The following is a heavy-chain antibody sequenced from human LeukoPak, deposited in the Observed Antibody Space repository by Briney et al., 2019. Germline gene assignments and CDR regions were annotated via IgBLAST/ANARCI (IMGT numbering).Heavy chain of an antibody. J-gene: IGHJ5*02. CDR1: GYTFTGYY. CDR2: INPNSGGT. V-gene: IGHV1-2*04. CDR3: ARDPAGSGSGAPANRWFDP. Sequence: ASVKVSCKASGYTFTGYYMHWVRQAPGQGLEWMGWINPNSGGTNYAQKFQGWVTMTRDTSISTVYMELSRLRSDDTAVYYCARDPAGSGSGAPANRWFDPWGQGTLVTVSS. D-gene: IGHD3-10*01.